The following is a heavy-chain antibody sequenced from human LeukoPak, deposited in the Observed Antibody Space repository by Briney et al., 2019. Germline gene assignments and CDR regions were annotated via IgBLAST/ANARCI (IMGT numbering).Heavy chain of an antibody. Sequence: GGSLRLSCAASGFTFSSYAMSWVRQVPGKGLEWVSSITSTGGGTYNADSVKARFTISRDYTKNTMSLQMNSLRAEDTAVYYFSKDWGYASGTYDAYWVQGTLVTVSS. V-gene: IGHV3-23*01. CDR1: GFTFSSYA. J-gene: IGHJ4*02. CDR3: SKDWGYASGTYDAY. D-gene: IGHD3-10*01. CDR2: ITSTGGGT.